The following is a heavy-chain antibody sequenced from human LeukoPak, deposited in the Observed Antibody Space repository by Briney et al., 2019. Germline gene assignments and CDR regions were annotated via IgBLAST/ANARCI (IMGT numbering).Heavy chain of an antibody. D-gene: IGHD6-19*01. CDR1: GGSISSYY. J-gene: IGHJ5*02. Sequence: SETLSLTCTVPGGSISSYYWSWIRQPPGKGLEWIGYISYSGSTNYNPSLKSRVTISVDTSKKQFSLKLNSLTAADTAVYYCARDGGDNSGWYGNSWFDPWGQGTLVTVSS. CDR3: ARDGGDNSGWYGNSWFDP. V-gene: IGHV4-59*01. CDR2: ISYSGST.